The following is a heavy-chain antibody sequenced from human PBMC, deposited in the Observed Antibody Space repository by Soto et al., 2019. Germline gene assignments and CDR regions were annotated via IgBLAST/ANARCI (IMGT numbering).Heavy chain of an antibody. Sequence: LRLSCAASGFTFSSYAMHWVRQAPGKGLEWVAVISYDGSNKYYADSVKGRFTISRDNSKNTLYLQMNSLRAEDTAVYYCARDLYCTNGVCFNDAFDIWGQGTMVTVSS. CDR3: ARDLYCTNGVCFNDAFDI. D-gene: IGHD2-8*01. J-gene: IGHJ3*02. V-gene: IGHV3-30-3*01. CDR2: ISYDGSNK. CDR1: GFTFSSYA.